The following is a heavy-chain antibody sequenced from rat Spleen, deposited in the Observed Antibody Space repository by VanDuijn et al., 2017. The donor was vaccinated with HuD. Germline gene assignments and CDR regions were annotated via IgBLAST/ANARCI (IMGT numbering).Heavy chain of an antibody. CDR1: GFSLTSNS. CDR2: IWGDGRT. D-gene: IGHD1-11*01. CDR3: TRSYGGYTQHWFAY. V-gene: IGHV2-1*01. Sequence: QVQLKESGPGLVQPSQTLSLTCPVSGFSLTSNSVHWVRQSPGKGLEWMGGIWGDGRTDYNSAVQSRLSISRDTSKSQLFLKMNSLQTDDTAIYFCTRSYGGYTQHWFAYWGQGTLVTVSS. J-gene: IGHJ3*01.